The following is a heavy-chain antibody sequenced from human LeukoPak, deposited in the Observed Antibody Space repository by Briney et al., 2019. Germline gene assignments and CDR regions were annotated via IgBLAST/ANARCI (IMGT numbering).Heavy chain of an antibody. CDR3: AREDFCSGGSCQRGAFDI. Sequence: PSETLSLTCTVSGGSISSSSYYWGWIRQPPGKGLEWIGSIYYRGSTYYNPSLKSRVTISVDTSKNQFSLKLSSVTAADTAVYFCAREDFCSGGSCQRGAFDIWGQGTMVTVSS. CDR1: GGSISSSSYY. CDR2: IYYRGST. J-gene: IGHJ3*02. D-gene: IGHD2-15*01. V-gene: IGHV4-39*07.